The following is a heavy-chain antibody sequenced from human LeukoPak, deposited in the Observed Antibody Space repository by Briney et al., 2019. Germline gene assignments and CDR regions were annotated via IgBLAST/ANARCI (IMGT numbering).Heavy chain of an antibody. V-gene: IGHV3-30*04. Sequence: AGSLRLSCAASGFTFSRYAMHWVRQAPGKGLEWVAVAPHDGSDEDYADSVKGRFTISRDNSKNTLNLQMNSLGPEDTALYYCATGALYAFDIGGQGTMVSVSS. CDR3: ATGALYAFDI. CDR1: GFTFSRYA. J-gene: IGHJ3*02. CDR2: APHDGSDE.